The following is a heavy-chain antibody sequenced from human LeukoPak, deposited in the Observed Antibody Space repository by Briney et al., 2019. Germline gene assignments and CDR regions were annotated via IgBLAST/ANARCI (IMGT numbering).Heavy chain of an antibody. CDR3: AREGTAGTNLNWFDP. J-gene: IGHJ5*02. CDR1: GGSISSYY. D-gene: IGHD1-1*01. CDR2: ISYSGST. V-gene: IGHV4-59*01. Sequence: SETLSLTCTVSGGSISSYYWSWIRQPPGRGLEWIGYISYSGSTNFNPSLKSRVTISVDTSKNQFSLKLSSVTAADTAVYYCAREGTAGTNLNWFDPWGQGTLVTVSS.